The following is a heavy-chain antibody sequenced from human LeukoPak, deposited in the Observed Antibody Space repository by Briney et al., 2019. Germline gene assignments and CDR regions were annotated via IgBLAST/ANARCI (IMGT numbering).Heavy chain of an antibody. D-gene: IGHD6-13*01. Sequence: KTSQTLSLTCTVSGGSISSGSYYWSWIRQPAGKGLEWIGRIYTSGSTNYNPSLKSRVTMSVDTSKNQFSLKLSSVTAADTAVYYCARGGSTRPAGYYYYMDVWGKGTTVTVSS. J-gene: IGHJ6*03. CDR3: ARGGSTRPAGYYYYMDV. V-gene: IGHV4-61*02. CDR2: IYTSGST. CDR1: GGSISSGSYY.